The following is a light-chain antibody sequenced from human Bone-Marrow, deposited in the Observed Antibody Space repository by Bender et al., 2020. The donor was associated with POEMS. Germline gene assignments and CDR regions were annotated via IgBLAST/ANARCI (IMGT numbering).Light chain of an antibody. Sequence: QSALTQPASVSGFPGQSIAISCTGTSSDVGNYDLVSWYQQRPGKAPKLLIYDVTKWPSGVSDRFSGSKSGNTASLAISGLQADDEADYYCSSYTSSGTLYVFGTGTKVTVL. CDR1: SSDVGNYDL. CDR3: SSYTSSGTLYV. J-gene: IGLJ1*01. CDR2: DVT. V-gene: IGLV2-14*02.